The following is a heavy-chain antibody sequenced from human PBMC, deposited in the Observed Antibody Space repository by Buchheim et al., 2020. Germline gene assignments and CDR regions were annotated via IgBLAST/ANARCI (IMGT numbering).Heavy chain of an antibody. V-gene: IGHV3-33*01. CDR2: IWYDGSNK. J-gene: IGHJ5*02. CDR1: GFTFSSYG. CDR3: ARGNYDFWSGYHNWFDP. Sequence: QVQLVESGGGVVQPGGSLRLSCVASGFTFSSYGMHWVRQAPGKGLEWVAVIWYDGSNKYYADSVKGRFTISRDNSKNTLYLQMNSLRAEDTAVYYCARGNYDFWSGYHNWFDPWGQGTL. D-gene: IGHD3-3*01.